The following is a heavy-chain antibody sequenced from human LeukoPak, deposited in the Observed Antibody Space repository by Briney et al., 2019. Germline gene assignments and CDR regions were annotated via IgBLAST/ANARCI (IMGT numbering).Heavy chain of an antibody. V-gene: IGHV5-51*01. Sequence: GESLKISCKAYGYSFTGFWIGWVRQMPGKGLEWMGIICPYDSETRYSPSFQGQVTISADKSISTAYLQWSSLKASDTAMYYCARHIGYSAWNPDYWGQGTLVTVSS. CDR1: GYSFTGFW. J-gene: IGHJ4*02. CDR2: ICPYDSET. CDR3: ARHIGYSAWNPDY. D-gene: IGHD5-18*01.